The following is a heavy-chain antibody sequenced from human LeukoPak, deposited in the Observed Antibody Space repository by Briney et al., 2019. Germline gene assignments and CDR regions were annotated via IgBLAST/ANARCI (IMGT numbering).Heavy chain of an antibody. CDR3: ARVRSWHPYFDY. V-gene: IGHV3-21*01. J-gene: IGHJ4*02. D-gene: IGHD6-13*01. CDR2: ISSSSSSYI. Sequence: PGGSLRLSCAASGFTFSSYSMNWVRQAPGKGLEWASSISSSSSSYIYYADSVKGRFTISRDNAKNSLYLQMNSLRAEDTAVYYCARVRSWHPYFDYWGQGTLVTVSS. CDR1: GFTFSSYS.